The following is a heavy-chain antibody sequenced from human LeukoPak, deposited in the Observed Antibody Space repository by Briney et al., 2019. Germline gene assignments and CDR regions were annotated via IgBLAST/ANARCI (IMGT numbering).Heavy chain of an antibody. Sequence: ASVKVSCKASGYTSTGYYMHWVRQAPGQGLEWMGWINPNSGGTNYAQKFQGRVTMTRDTSISTAYMELSRLRSDDTAVYYCARGLSLYDFWSGYDAFDIWGQGTMVTVSS. CDR2: INPNSGGT. J-gene: IGHJ3*02. CDR1: GYTSTGYY. CDR3: ARGLSLYDFWSGYDAFDI. V-gene: IGHV1-2*02. D-gene: IGHD3-3*01.